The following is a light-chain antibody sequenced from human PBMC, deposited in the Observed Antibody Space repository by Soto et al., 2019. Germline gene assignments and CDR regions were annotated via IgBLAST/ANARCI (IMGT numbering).Light chain of an antibody. CDR1: QRVSNH. Sequence: EIVLTQSPATLSLSPGERATLSCRASQRVSNHFAWYQQKPGQAPRLLIYGASTRATGIPARFSGSGSGTEFTLTISSLQSEDFAVYYCQQYNNWPPVTFGQGTKVDIK. V-gene: IGKV3-15*01. J-gene: IGKJ1*01. CDR2: GAS. CDR3: QQYNNWPPVT.